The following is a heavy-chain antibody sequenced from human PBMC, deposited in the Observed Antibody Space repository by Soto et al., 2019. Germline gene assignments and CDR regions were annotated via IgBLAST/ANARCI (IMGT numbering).Heavy chain of an antibody. V-gene: IGHV3-15*07. CDR2: IKSKSDGGTT. D-gene: IGHD2-2*01. CDR3: STDSYINIIVVPAATRPVDY. CDR1: GFTFSNAW. J-gene: IGHJ4*02. Sequence: GGSLRLSCAASGFTFSNAWINWVRQAPGKGLEWVGRIKSKSDGGTTDYAAPVKGRFAISRDDSKNLVYMQMNSLKTEDTAVYYCSTDSYINIIVVPAATRPVDYWGQGTLVTVSS.